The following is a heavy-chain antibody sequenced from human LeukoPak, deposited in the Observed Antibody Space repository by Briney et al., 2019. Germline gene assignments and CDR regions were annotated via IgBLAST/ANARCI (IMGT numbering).Heavy chain of an antibody. CDR3: VRGLWTAMGAGAY. V-gene: IGHV3-30-3*01. CDR1: DFSFNRYL. D-gene: IGHD5-18*01. J-gene: IGHJ4*02. CDR2: ISDDGTNK. Sequence: PGGSLRLSCVVSDFSFNRYLMHWVRQAPGKGLEWVTSISDDGTNKYYSDSVRGRFTVSRDNSKSTLYPQMDSLRIEDTSMYYCVRGLWTAMGAGAYWGQGTLVAVSS.